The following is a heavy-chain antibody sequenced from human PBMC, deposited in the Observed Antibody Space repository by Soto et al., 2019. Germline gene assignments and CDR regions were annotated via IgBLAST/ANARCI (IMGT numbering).Heavy chain of an antibody. V-gene: IGHV3-30-3*01. J-gene: IGHJ6*02. CDR2: ISYDGSNK. Sequence: QVQLVESGGGVVQPGRSLRLSCAASGFTFSSYAMHWVRQAPGKGLEWVAVISYDGSNKYYADSVKGRFTISRDNSKNTLYLQMNSLRAEDTAVYYCAREVIAARWMGGYYYYGMDVWGQGTTVTVSS. CDR3: AREVIAARWMGGYYYYGMDV. D-gene: IGHD6-6*01. CDR1: GFTFSSYA.